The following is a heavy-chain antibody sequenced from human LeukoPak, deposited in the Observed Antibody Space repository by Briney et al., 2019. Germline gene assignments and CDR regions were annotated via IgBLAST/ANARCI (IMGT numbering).Heavy chain of an antibody. Sequence: PSETLSLTCAAYGGSFSGYYWSWIRQPPGKGLEWIGEINHSGSTNYNPSLKSRVTISVDTSKNQFSLKLSSVTAADTAVYYCARPCSLWFGRTGFDPWGQGTLVTVSS. D-gene: IGHD3-10*01. CDR3: ARPCSLWFGRTGFDP. V-gene: IGHV4-34*01. CDR2: INHSGST. J-gene: IGHJ5*02. CDR1: GGSFSGYY.